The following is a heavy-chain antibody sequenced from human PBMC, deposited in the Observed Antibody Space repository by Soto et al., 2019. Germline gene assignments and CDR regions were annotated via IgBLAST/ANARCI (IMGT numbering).Heavy chain of an antibody. CDR3: ARRAAVVGLDY. CDR1: EFSFSDYW. V-gene: IGHV3-7*01. D-gene: IGHD6-13*01. CDR2: IKKDGSEK. J-gene: IGHJ4*02. Sequence: EVQLVESGGGFVHPGGSLRLSCSASEFSFSDYWMTWVRQAPGKGLEWVASIKKDGSEKSYVDSVKGRFTISRDNAKNSLYLHMSSLRDEDTAVYYCARRAAVVGLDYWGQGALVTVSS.